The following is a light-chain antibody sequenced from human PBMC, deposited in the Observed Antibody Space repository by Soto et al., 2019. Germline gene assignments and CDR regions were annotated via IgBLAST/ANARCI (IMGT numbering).Light chain of an antibody. CDR1: QSISNY. CDR3: LQGYTTPPLT. V-gene: IGKV1-39*01. J-gene: IGKJ4*01. Sequence: DIQMTQSPSSLSASVGDRVTITCRASQSISNYLSWYQHKPGIAPKLLIYAASTLQSGVPSRFSGSGSGTDFTLTISSLQFEDFATYDCLQGYTTPPLTFGGGTKVEIK. CDR2: AAS.